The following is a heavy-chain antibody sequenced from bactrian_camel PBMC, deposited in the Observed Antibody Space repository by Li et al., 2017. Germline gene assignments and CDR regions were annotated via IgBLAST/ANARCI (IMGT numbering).Heavy chain of an antibody. CDR3: AARMSGGDCSPSFLLRLANY. D-gene: IGHD3*01. J-gene: IGHJ4*01. CDR1: GYKSYY. Sequence: HVQLVESGGGSVQAGGSLKLSCVVSGYKSYYMAWFRQAPGNEREAVAFIDTSGGTNYAYSVAGRFTISKDNAKNTLNLQMNSLKPEDTAMYYCAARMSGGDCSPSFLLRLANYWGQGTQVTVS. CDR2: IDTSGGT. V-gene: IGHV3S53*01.